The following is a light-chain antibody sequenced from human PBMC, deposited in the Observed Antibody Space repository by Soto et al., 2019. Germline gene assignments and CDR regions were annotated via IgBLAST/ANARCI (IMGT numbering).Light chain of an antibody. Sequence: EIVLTQSPATLSLSPGERATLSCRASQSVSSYLAWYQQKPGQAPRLLIYDASNRATGIPARFSGSGSGTDFTLTISSLEPEDVAVYYCQQRSNSPQTFGQGTKLEIK. CDR1: QSVSSY. V-gene: IGKV3-11*01. J-gene: IGKJ2*01. CDR2: DAS. CDR3: QQRSNSPQT.